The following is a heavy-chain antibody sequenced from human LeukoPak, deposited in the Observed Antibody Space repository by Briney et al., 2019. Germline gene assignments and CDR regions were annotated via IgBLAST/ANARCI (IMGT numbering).Heavy chain of an antibody. D-gene: IGHD2-2*01. CDR3: AKDSFPFIPDAENWFDP. CDR2: ITSISDGT. V-gene: IGHV3-23*01. J-gene: IGHJ5*02. Sequence: GGSLRLSCAASGFTFNIYAMSWVRQAPGEGLEWVSSITSISDGTFYADSVKGRFTISRDNSKSTLYLQMNSLRAEDTAVYYCAKDSFPFIPDAENWFDPWGQGTLITVSS. CDR1: GFTFNIYA.